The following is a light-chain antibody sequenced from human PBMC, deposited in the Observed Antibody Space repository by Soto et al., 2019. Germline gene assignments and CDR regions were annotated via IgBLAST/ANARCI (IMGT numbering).Light chain of an antibody. J-gene: IGLJ2*01. V-gene: IGLV1-40*01. CDR2: GNS. CDR3: QSYDSSLSVV. CDR1: SSNIGAGYD. Sequence: QSVLTQPPSVSGAPGQRVTISCTGSSSNIGAGYDVHWYQQLPGTAPKLLIYGNSNRPSGVPDRFSGSKSGTSASLAITGLQAVDEADYYSQSYDSSLSVVFGGGTKLTVL.